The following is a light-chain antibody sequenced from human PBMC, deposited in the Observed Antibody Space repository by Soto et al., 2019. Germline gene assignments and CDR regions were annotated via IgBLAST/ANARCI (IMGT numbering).Light chain of an antibody. Sequence: DIHMTQSPFSLSASVTDRVMITCRAGQSISNHLNWYQQKPGKAPKLLIFAASSLQSGVPSRFSGSRSGPDFTLTISSLQPEDFATYYCQQSYSTPWTSGQGAKVDIK. CDR1: QSISNH. CDR2: AAS. V-gene: IGKV1-39*01. J-gene: IGKJ1*01. CDR3: QQSYSTPWT.